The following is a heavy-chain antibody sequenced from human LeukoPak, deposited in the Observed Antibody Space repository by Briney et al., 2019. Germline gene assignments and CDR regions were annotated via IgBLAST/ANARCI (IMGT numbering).Heavy chain of an antibody. CDR2: IYPDDSDT. D-gene: IGHD3-22*01. J-gene: IGHJ4*02. CDR1: RYAFASYW. CDR3: ARFEVNHEDSSSFYYFDY. Sequence: GESLKISCRVSRYAFASYWIGWVRQVPGKGLEWMGIIYPDDSDTKYSPSFQGQVAFSADKSVNTAYLQWSSLKASDSAMYYCARFEVNHEDSSSFYYFDYWGQGTLVTVSS. V-gene: IGHV5-51*01.